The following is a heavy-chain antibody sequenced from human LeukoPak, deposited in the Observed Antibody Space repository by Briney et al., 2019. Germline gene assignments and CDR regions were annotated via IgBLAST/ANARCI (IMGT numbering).Heavy chain of an antibody. CDR2: MNPDTGNT. V-gene: IGHV1-8*01. CDR1: GYTFTSHD. Sequence: ASVKVSCKASGYTFTSHDINWVRQAPGQGLEWMGWMNPDTGNTGYAQKFQGRVTMTSNPSMSTAYMELSSLRAEDTAVYYCTKDPNGDYVGAFDPWGQGTLVTVSS. CDR3: TKDPNGDYVGAFDP. D-gene: IGHD4-17*01. J-gene: IGHJ5*02.